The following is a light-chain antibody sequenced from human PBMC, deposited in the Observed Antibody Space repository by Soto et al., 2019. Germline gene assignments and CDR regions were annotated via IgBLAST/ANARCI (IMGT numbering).Light chain of an antibody. CDR1: NSDVGRYNS. CDR3: CSYTANDNWV. Sequence: QSVLTQPPSVSGSPGQSVTISCTGTNSDVGRYNSVSWYQQLPGKAPKIIISAVRKRPSGVPDRFSGSKSGNTASLTISGLQADDEADYFCCSYTANDNWVFGGGTKLTVL. CDR2: AVR. V-gene: IGLV2-11*01. J-gene: IGLJ3*02.